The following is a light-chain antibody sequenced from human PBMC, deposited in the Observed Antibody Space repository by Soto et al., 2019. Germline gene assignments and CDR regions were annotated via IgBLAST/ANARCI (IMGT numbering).Light chain of an antibody. V-gene: IGLV1-44*01. J-gene: IGLJ2*01. Sequence: QSVLTQPPSASGTPGQMVTISCSGSTSSIGSNTVNWYQQLPETAPKLLIYSNNQRPSGVPDRFSGSKSDTSASLAISGLQSEDEADYYCAAWDDSLNDQVIFGGGTQMTVL. CDR3: AAWDDSLNDQVI. CDR1: TSSIGSNT. CDR2: SNN.